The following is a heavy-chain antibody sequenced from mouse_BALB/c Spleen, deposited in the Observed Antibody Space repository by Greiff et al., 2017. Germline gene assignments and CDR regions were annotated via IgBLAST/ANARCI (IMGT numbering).Heavy chain of an antibody. CDR2: INPSTGYT. D-gene: IGHD1-2*01. V-gene: IGHV1-7*01. CDR3: AREGGTTATAMDY. Sequence: VKLVESGAELAKPGASVKMSCKASGYTFTSYWMHWVKQRPGQGLEWIGYINPSTGYTEYNQKFKDKATLTADKSSSTAYMQLSSLTSEDSAVYYCAREGGTTATAMDYWGQGTSVTVSS. CDR1: GYTFTSYW. J-gene: IGHJ4*01.